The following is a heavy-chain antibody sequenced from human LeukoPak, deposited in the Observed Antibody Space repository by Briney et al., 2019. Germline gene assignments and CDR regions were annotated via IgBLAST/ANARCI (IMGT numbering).Heavy chain of an antibody. CDR1: GFTFSSYA. CDR2: ISGSGGST. D-gene: IGHD3-10*01. J-gene: IGHJ6*03. Sequence: GGSLRLSCAASGFTFSSYAMSWVRQAPGKGLEWVSAISGSGGSTYYADSVKGRFTISRDNSKNTLYLQMNSLRAEDTAVYYCAKYGSGTPWYCYYYMDVWGKGTTVTVS. V-gene: IGHV3-23*01. CDR3: AKYGSGTPWYCYYYMDV.